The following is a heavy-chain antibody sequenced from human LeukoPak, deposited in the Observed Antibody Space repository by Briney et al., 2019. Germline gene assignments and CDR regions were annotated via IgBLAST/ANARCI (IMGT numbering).Heavy chain of an antibody. CDR3: ARGIGGYYYYMDV. V-gene: IGHV4-34*01. D-gene: IGHD2/OR15-2a*01. CDR1: GGSFSGYY. Sequence: SSETLSLTCAVYGGSFSGYYWSWIRQPPGKGLEWIGEINHSGSTNYNPSLKSRVTISVDTSKNQFSPKLSSVTAADTAVYYCARGIGGYYYYMDVWGKGTTVTVSS. J-gene: IGHJ6*03. CDR2: INHSGST.